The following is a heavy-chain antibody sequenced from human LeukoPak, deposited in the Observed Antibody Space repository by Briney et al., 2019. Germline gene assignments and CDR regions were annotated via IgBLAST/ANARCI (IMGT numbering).Heavy chain of an antibody. CDR1: GFTFSSYS. J-gene: IGHJ4*02. V-gene: IGHV3-48*01. D-gene: IGHD3-3*01. Sequence: PGGSLRLSCAASGFTFSSYSMNWVRQATGKGLEWVSYISSSSSTIYCADSVKGRFTISRDNAKNSLYLQMNSLRAEDTAVYYCARGGDFWSGSCYDYWGQGTLVTVSS. CDR3: ARGGDFWSGSCYDY. CDR2: ISSSSSTI.